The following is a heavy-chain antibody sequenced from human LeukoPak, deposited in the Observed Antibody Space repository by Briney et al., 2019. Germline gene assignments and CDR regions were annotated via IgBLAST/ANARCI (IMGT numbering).Heavy chain of an antibody. Sequence: ASVTVSCKASGYMFTNYDINWVRQATGQGLEWMGWMNPNSGDTGYSQKLQGRVTMTRDTSISTAYMELSSLRSEDTAVYYCARGRGVGATTLDYWGQGTLVTVSS. CDR2: MNPNSGDT. J-gene: IGHJ4*02. CDR1: GYMFTNYD. V-gene: IGHV1-8*01. D-gene: IGHD1-26*01. CDR3: ARGRGVGATTLDY.